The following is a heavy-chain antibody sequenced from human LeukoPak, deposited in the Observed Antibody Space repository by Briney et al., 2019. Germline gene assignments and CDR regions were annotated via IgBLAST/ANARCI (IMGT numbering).Heavy chain of an antibody. CDR2: ISWNSGSI. CDR3: AKPSGLFTMMGPFDY. Sequence: GGSLRLSCAASGFTFDDYAMHWVRQAPGKGLEWVSGISWNSGSIGYADSVKGRFTISRDNAKNSLYLQMNSLRAEDMALYYCAKPSGLFTMMGPFDYWGQGTLVTVSS. CDR1: GFTFDDYA. D-gene: IGHD3-22*01. J-gene: IGHJ4*02. V-gene: IGHV3-9*03.